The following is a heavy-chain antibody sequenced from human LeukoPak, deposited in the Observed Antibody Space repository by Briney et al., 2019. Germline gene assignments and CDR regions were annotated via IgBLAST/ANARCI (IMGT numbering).Heavy chain of an antibody. D-gene: IGHD3-3*01. Sequence: GGSPRLSCAASGFTFSSYWMHWVRQAPGKGLVWVSRITSDGSSTSYADSVKGRFTISRDNAKNTLYLQMNSLRAEDTAVYYCARGTYYDFWSGPLGDWFDPWGQGTLVTVSS. V-gene: IGHV3-74*01. CDR1: GFTFSSYW. CDR2: ITSDGSST. J-gene: IGHJ5*02. CDR3: ARGTYYDFWSGPLGDWFDP.